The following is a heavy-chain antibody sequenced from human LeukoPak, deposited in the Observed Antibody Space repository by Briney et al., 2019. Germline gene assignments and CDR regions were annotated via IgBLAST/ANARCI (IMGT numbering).Heavy chain of an antibody. Sequence: SETLSLTCAVYGGSFSGYYWSWIRQPPGKGLEWIGEINHSGSTNYNPSLKSRVTISVDTSKNQFSLKLSSVTAEDTAVYYCARLEGGSSGPYYYYYMDVWGKGTTVTISS. J-gene: IGHJ6*03. CDR2: INHSGST. CDR1: GGSFSGYY. CDR3: ARLEGGSSGPYYYYYMDV. D-gene: IGHD6-25*01. V-gene: IGHV4-34*01.